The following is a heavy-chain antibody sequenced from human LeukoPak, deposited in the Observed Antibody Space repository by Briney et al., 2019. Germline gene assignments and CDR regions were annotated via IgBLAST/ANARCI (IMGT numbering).Heavy chain of an antibody. D-gene: IGHD3-9*01. V-gene: IGHV1-2*02. Sequence: ASVKVSCKASGGTFSSYAISWVRQAPGQGLEWMGWINPNSGGTNYAQKFQGRVTMTRDTSISTAYMELSRLRSDDTAVYYCARELRYFDWLPTIWGQGTMVTVSS. CDR1: GGTFSSYA. CDR2: INPNSGGT. J-gene: IGHJ3*02. CDR3: ARELRYFDWLPTI.